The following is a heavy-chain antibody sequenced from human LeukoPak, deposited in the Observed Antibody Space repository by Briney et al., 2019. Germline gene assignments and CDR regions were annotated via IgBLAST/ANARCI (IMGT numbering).Heavy chain of an antibody. Sequence: GGSLRLSCAASGFTFSSYSMNWVRQAPGKGLEWVSSISSSSSYIYYADSVKGRFTISRDNAKNSLYLQMNSLRAEDTAVYYCAGFAGGIVGAAFDYWGQGTLVTVSS. CDR2: ISSSSSYI. CDR3: AGFAGGIVGAAFDY. J-gene: IGHJ4*02. V-gene: IGHV3-21*01. D-gene: IGHD1-26*01. CDR1: GFTFSSYS.